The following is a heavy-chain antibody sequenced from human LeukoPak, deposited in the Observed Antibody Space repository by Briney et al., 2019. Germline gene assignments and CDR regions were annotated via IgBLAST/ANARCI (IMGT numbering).Heavy chain of an antibody. CDR1: RFTFSIYA. V-gene: IGHV3-64D*06. J-gene: IGHJ4*02. CDR2: ISSNGGST. CDR3: ANFVSDILTGHQTGGHL. Sequence: GGSLRLSCSACRFTFSIYAMHCVRQAPGKGLEYVSAISSNGGSTYYADSVKGRFTISRDNSKNTLYLQMSSLRAEDTAVYYCANFVSDILTGHQTGGHLGGQGTLVTVSS. D-gene: IGHD3-9*01.